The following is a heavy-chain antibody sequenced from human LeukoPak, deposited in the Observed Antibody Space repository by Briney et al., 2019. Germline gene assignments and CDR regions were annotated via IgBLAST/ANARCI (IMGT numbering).Heavy chain of an antibody. Sequence: SETLSLTCTVSGGSISSYYWSWIRQPAGKGLEWIGRIYTSGSTNYNPSLKSRVTMSVDTSKNQFSLKLSSVTAADTAVYYCASPPGIAVAGDYFDYWGQGTLVTVSS. CDR2: IYTSGST. V-gene: IGHV4-4*07. CDR1: GGSISSYY. J-gene: IGHJ4*02. D-gene: IGHD6-19*01. CDR3: ASPPGIAVAGDYFDY.